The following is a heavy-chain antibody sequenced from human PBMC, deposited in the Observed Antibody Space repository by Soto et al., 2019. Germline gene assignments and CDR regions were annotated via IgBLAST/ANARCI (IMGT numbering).Heavy chain of an antibody. CDR1: GFTFTNAW. Sequence: EVQLVESGGGLVKPGGSLRLSCTASGFTFTNAWMSWVRQAPGKGLEWVGRIKRQTDGGTTDYAAPVKGRFTVSRDDSKHSLYLQMNSLTTEDTAVYYGTTGLGTSDHDYGGQGTLVTVSA. CDR2: IKRQTDGGTT. J-gene: IGHJ4*02. CDR3: TTGLGTSDHDY. D-gene: IGHD1-26*01. V-gene: IGHV3-15*01.